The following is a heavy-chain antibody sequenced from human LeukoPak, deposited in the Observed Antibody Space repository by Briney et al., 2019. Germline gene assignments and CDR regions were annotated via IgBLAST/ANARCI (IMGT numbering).Heavy chain of an antibody. CDR1: GFTFDDYA. J-gene: IGHJ4*02. Sequence: PGGSLRLSCAASGFTFDDYAMHWVRQAPGKGLEWVSGISRNSGSIGYADSVKGRFTISRDNAKNSLYLQMNSLRAEDTALYYCAKDMEMATSYFDYWGQGTLVTVSS. V-gene: IGHV3-9*01. D-gene: IGHD5-24*01. CDR2: ISRNSGSI. CDR3: AKDMEMATSYFDY.